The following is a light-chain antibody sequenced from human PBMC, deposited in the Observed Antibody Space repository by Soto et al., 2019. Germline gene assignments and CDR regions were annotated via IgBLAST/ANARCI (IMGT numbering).Light chain of an antibody. V-gene: IGLV1-47*01. CDR1: SSNIGSNY. J-gene: IGLJ2*01. Sequence: QSVLTQPPSASGTPGQRVTISCSGSSSNIGSNYVYWYQQFPGSAPKLLIYRNDQRPSRVPDRFSGSKSGTSASLAISGPRSEDEAHYYCAAWDDSLSAVVFGGGTKVTVL. CDR2: RND. CDR3: AAWDDSLSAVV.